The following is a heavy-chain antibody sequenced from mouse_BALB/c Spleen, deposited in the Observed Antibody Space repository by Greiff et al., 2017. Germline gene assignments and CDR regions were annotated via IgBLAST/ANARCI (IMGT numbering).Heavy chain of an antibody. V-gene: IGHV5-6-3*01. CDR2: INSNGGST. D-gene: IGHD1-1*01. J-gene: IGHJ3*01. Sequence: VQLKQSGGGLVQPGGSLKLSCAASGFTFSSYGMSWVRQTPDKRLELVATINSNGGSTYYPDSVKGRFTISRDNAKNTLYLQMSSLKSEDTAMYYCARGEYYGSGAYWGQGTLVTVSA. CDR3: ARGEYYGSGAY. CDR1: GFTFSSYG.